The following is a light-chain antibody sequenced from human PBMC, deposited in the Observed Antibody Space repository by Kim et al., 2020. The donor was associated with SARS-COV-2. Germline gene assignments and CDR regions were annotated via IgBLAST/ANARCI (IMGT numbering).Light chain of an antibody. CDR2: GKN. CDR3: NSRDSNDNVV. CDR1: SRRRDE. V-gene: IGLV3-19*01. Sequence: AGGQTGRNTCQGYSRRRDEATWDQQTTGKAPRLVIYGKNNRPSGIPDRFSGSSSGNTASGTITGTQAGDEADYYCNSRDSNDNVVFGGGTQLT. J-gene: IGLJ2*01.